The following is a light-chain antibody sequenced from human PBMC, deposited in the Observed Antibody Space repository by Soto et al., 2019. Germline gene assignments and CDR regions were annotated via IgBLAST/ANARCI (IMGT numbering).Light chain of an antibody. CDR3: QQYKSYPWT. J-gene: IGKJ1*01. V-gene: IGKV1-5*01. Sequence: DIQMTQSPSTLSASVGDRVTITGRASQSLSSWLAGYQQRPGKAPKLLIYDASSLESGGPSRFSGSGSGTEFTLTISSLQPDDFATYSCQQYKSYPWTFGQGTKVEI. CDR2: DAS. CDR1: QSLSSW.